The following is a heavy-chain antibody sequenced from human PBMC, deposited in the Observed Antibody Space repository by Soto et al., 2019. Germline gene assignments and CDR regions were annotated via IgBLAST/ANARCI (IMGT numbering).Heavy chain of an antibody. J-gene: IGHJ4*02. Sequence: EVQLVESGGGLVKPGGSLRLSCAASGFTFSSYSMNWVRQAPGKGLEWVSSISSSSSYIYYADSVKGRFTISRDNAKNALYLQMNSLRAEDTAVYYCARGAALDYFDYWGQGTLVTVSS. CDR1: GFTFSSYS. CDR3: ARGAALDYFDY. D-gene: IGHD6-13*01. V-gene: IGHV3-21*01. CDR2: ISSSSSYI.